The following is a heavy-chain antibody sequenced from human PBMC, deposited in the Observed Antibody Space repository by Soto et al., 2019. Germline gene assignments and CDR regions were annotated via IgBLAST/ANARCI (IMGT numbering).Heavy chain of an antibody. CDR1: GYSFTSYW. J-gene: IGHJ6*02. CDR3: GRPAPVFRNVGYYGLDV. V-gene: IGHV5-51*01. Sequence: GESLKISCKGSGYSFTSYWIGWVRQMPGKGLEWMGIIYPGDSDTRYSPSFQGQVTISADKSISTAYLQWSSLKASDTAMYYCGRPAPVFRNVGYYGLDVWGQATTVTAP. D-gene: IGHD3-10*02. CDR2: IYPGDSDT.